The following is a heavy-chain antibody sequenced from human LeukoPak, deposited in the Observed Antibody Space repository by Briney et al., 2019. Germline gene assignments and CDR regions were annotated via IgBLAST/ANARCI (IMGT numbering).Heavy chain of an antibody. CDR1: GYNFNTYW. CDR3: ARRGPFGNYYFDY. J-gene: IGHJ4*02. V-gene: IGHV5-51*01. CDR2: IRPMNSDM. Sequence: GESLKISCKGSGYNFNTYWVAWVRQLPGKGLEWMGIIRPMNSDMRYSPSFQGQVTISADKSISTAYLQWSSLKASDTAMYYCARRGPFGNYYFDYWGQGTLVTVSS. D-gene: IGHD3-3*01.